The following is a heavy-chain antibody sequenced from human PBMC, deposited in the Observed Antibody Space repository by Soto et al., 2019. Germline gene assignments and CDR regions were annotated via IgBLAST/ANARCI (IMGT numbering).Heavy chain of an antibody. CDR3: ARDRGRYSGYDRNDAFDI. D-gene: IGHD5-12*01. CDR1: GFTFSSYG. CDR2: IWYDGSNK. Sequence: QVQLVESGGGVVQPGRSLRLSCAASGFTFSSYGMHWVRQAPGKGLEWVAVIWYDGSNKYYADYVKGRFTISRDNSKNKLYLQMNSLRAEDTAVYYCARDRGRYSGYDRNDAFDIWGQGTMVTVSS. V-gene: IGHV3-33*01. J-gene: IGHJ3*02.